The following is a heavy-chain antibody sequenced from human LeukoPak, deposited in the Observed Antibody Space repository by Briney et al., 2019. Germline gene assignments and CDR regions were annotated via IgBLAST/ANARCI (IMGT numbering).Heavy chain of an antibody. CDR3: ANSDY. CDR1: GFTFNIYA. V-gene: IGHV3-23*01. CDR2: IGGGGNAT. J-gene: IGHJ4*02. Sequence: GGSLRLSCAASGFTFNIYAMTWVRLAPGKGLDWVSSIGGGGNATYYADSVKGRFTISRDNSKNTLYLQMNSLRADDTAVYYCANSDYWGQGTLVTVSS.